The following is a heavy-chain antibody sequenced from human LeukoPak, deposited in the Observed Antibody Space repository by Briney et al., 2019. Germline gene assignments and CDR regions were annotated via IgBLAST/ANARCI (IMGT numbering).Heavy chain of an antibody. D-gene: IGHD5-12*01. CDR1: GGSISSSTYY. J-gene: IGHJ3*02. CDR3: ASYIVATISDAFDI. CDR2: IYYSGST. V-gene: IGHV4-39*01. Sequence: SETLSLTCTVSGGSISSSTYYWGWIRQPPGKGREWIGSIYYSGSTYYNPSLKSRVTMSVDTSKNQFSLRLSSVTAADTAVYYCASYIVATISDAFDIWGQGTMVTVSS.